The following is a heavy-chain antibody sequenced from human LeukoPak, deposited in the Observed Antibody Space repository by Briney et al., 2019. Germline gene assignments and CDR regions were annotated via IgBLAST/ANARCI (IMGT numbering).Heavy chain of an antibody. D-gene: IGHD6-19*01. CDR2: SHYSGSS. CDR3: ASRTGDSSTFYH. J-gene: IGHJ4*02. CDR1: GDSISSYY. V-gene: IGHV4-59*01. Sequence: SETLSLTCTVSGDSISSYYWSWIRQPPGKGLEWIGYSHYSGSSNYNPSLKSRVTISVDTSKNQFSLKLSSVSAADTAVYFCASRTGDSSTFYHWGQGTLVTVSS.